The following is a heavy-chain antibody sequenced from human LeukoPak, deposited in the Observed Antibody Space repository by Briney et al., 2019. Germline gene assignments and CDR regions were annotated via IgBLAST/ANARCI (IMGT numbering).Heavy chain of an antibody. V-gene: IGHV1-69*04. Sequence: SVKVSCKASGGTFSSYAISWVRQAPGQGLEWMGRIIPILGIANYAQKFQGRVTITADKSTSTAYMELSSLRSEDTAVYYCARGPAARETGTFDYWGQGTMVAVSS. D-gene: IGHD2-2*01. CDR1: GGTFSSYA. J-gene: IGHJ4*02. CDR3: ARGPAARETGTFDY. CDR2: IIPILGIA.